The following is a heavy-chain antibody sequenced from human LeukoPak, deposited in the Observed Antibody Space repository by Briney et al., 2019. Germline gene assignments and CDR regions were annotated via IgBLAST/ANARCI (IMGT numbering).Heavy chain of an antibody. CDR3: ARERRDGYTSRWFDP. D-gene: IGHD5-24*01. CDR1: GFTFSSYW. Sequence: GGSLRLSCAASGFTFSSYWMHWVRQAPGKGLVWVSRINSDGSSTSYADSVKGRFTISRDNAKNTLYLQMNSLRAEDTAVYYCARERRDGYTSRWFDPWGQGTLVTVSS. J-gene: IGHJ5*02. CDR2: INSDGSST. V-gene: IGHV3-74*01.